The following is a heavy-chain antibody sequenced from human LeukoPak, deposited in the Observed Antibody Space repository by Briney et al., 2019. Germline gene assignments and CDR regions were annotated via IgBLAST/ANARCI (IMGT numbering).Heavy chain of an antibody. CDR2: IYYSGST. CDR3: ARENGGNSVSNWFDP. V-gene: IGHV4-30-4*02. CDR1: GGSISSGDYY. Sequence: PSETLSLTCTVSGGSISSGDYYWSWIRQPPGKGLEWIGYIYYSGSTYYNPSLKSRVTISVDTSKNQFSLKLSSVTAADTAVYYCARENGGNSVSNWFDPWGQGTLVTVSS. J-gene: IGHJ5*02. D-gene: IGHD4-23*01.